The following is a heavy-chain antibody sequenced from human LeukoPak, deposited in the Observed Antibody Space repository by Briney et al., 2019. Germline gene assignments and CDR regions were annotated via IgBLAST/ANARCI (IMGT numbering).Heavy chain of an antibody. J-gene: IGHJ4*02. CDR1: CGPIRDYY. D-gene: IGHD1-26*01. V-gene: IGHV4-34*01. CDR2: INHSGST. Sequence: PSETLSLTYAFYCGPIRDYYWSWSRQPPGKGLGWIGEINHSGSTNYNPSFQSRVTISIDKTNNHFSLQLSCVTAADTAVYYCARGGTWYSGRSGIDYWGQGTLVTVSS. CDR3: ARGGTWYSGRSGIDY.